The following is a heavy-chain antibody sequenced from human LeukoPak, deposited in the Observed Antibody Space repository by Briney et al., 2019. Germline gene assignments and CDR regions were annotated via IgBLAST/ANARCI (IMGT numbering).Heavy chain of an antibody. CDR2: INWNGGST. Sequence: GVLRLSCAASGFTFDDYGMSWVRQAPGKGLEWVSGINWNGGSTGYADSVKGRFTISRDNAESSLYLQMNSLRAEDTALYHCARNYYDSSGHAPFDPWGQGTLVTVSS. J-gene: IGHJ5*02. V-gene: IGHV3-20*01. D-gene: IGHD3-22*01. CDR1: GFTFDDYG. CDR3: ARNYYDSSGHAPFDP.